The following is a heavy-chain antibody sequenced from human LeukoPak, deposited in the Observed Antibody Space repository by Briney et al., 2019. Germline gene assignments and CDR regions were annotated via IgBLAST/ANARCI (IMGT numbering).Heavy chain of an antibody. CDR3: ARDTPGAHYDFWSGYGYYYDGMDV. CDR1: GFTFSSYS. V-gene: IGHV3-48*02. J-gene: IGHJ6*02. Sequence: GGSLRLSCAASGFTFSSYSMNWVRQAPVKELEWVSYISSSSSTIYYADSVKGRFTISRDNAKNSLYLQMNSLRDEDTAVYYCARDTPGAHYDFWSGYGYYYDGMDVWGQGTTVTVSS. D-gene: IGHD3-3*01. CDR2: ISSSSSTI.